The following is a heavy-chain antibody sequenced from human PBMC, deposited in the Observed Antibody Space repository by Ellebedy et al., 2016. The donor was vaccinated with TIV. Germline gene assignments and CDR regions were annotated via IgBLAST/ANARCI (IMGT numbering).Heavy chain of an antibody. CDR3: ARGGRDQWLIDY. CDR2: ISGSSTYI. V-gene: IGHV3-21*01. D-gene: IGHD6-19*01. CDR1: GFTFSSYT. J-gene: IGHJ4*02. Sequence: PGGSLRLSCAASGFTFSSYTMNWVRQAPGKGLEWVSSISGSSTYIYYADSVKGRFAISRDNAKNSLYLQMNSLRAEDTAVYYCARGGRDQWLIDYWGQGTLVTVSS.